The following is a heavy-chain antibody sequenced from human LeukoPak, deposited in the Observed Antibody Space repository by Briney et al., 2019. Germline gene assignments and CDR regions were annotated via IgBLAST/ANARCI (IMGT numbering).Heavy chain of an antibody. CDR3: VRVASSSFDY. Sequence: KRSQTLSLTCAISGDSVSSNTWHWIRQSPSRGLEWLGRAYYRSKWYIDYAVSVKSRITFNPDTSNNHFSLQLNSVTPEDTAVYYCVRVASSSFDYWGQGTLVTVSS. CDR2: AYYRSKWYI. J-gene: IGHJ4*02. CDR1: GDSVSSNT. V-gene: IGHV6-1*01. D-gene: IGHD6-13*01.